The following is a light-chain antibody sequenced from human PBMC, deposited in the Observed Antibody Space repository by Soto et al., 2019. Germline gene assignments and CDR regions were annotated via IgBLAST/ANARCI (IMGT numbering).Light chain of an antibody. CDR3: QQSQYWPPIN. Sequence: EIVMTQSPATLSVSPGGIATLSCSASQSLSDTLAWYQQKPGQAPRLLIYGASSRATGIPDRFSGSGSGTDCTLTISRLEPEDFAVYYCQQSQYWPPINFGQGTRLEIK. CDR1: QSLSDT. J-gene: IGKJ5*01. CDR2: GAS. V-gene: IGKV3D-15*01.